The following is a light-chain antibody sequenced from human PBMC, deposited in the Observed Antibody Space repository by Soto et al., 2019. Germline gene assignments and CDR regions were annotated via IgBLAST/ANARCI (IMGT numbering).Light chain of an antibody. CDR3: QQFYGTPLT. CDR1: QSVLYSSNNKNY. V-gene: IGKV4-1*01. Sequence: DIVMTQSPDSLAVSLGERATINCKSSQSVLYSSNNKNYLAWYQQKPGQPPKVILYWASTRESGVPDRFSGSGSGTDFTLTISSLQAEDVAVYYCQQFYGTPLTFGGGTKVEIK. J-gene: IGKJ4*01. CDR2: WAS.